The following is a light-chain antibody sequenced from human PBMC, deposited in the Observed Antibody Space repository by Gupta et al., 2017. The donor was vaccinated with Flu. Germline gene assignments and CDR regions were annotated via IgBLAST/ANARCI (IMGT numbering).Light chain of an antibody. CDR2: AAS. J-gene: IGKJ1*01. CDR3: QQSYSTPPWT. CDR1: QSISSY. Sequence: DIQMTQPPSSLSASVGDRVTITCRASQSISSYLNWYQQKPGKAPKLLIYAASSWQSGVPSRLSGSRYGTDFTLTISSRQPEDFATYYCQQSYSTPPWTFGQGTKVEIK. V-gene: IGKV1-39*01.